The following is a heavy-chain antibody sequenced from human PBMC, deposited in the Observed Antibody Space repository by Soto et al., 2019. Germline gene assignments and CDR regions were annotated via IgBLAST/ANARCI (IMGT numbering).Heavy chain of an antibody. V-gene: IGHV3-30*18. D-gene: IGHD5-12*01. CDR2: ISYDGNNI. CDR3: AKVGGGSGYEKVDY. CDR1: GFIFKSYG. Sequence: LRLSCAASGFIFKSYGMHWVRQAPGKGLEWVAVISYDGNNIYYADSLKGRFTISRDNSKNTLYLQMNSLRAEDTALYYCAKVGGGSGYEKVDYWGPGTLVTVYS. J-gene: IGHJ4*02.